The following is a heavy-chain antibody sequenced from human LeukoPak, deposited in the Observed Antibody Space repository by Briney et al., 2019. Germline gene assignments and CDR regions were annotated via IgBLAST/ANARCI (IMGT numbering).Heavy chain of an antibody. CDR1: GFTFSSYS. J-gene: IGHJ4*02. D-gene: IGHD4-17*01. V-gene: IGHV3-23*01. Sequence: ESLRLSCTASGFTFSSYSMSWVRQGPGTGLEWVSAISGSGDTTFYADSVKGRFTISRDNSKKTLYLQVNSLRAEDTAVYFCAKELTTERTPGVDSWGQGTLVTVSS. CDR3: AKELTTERTPGVDS. CDR2: ISGSGDTT.